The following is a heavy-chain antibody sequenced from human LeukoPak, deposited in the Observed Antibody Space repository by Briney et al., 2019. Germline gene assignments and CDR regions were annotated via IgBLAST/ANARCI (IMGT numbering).Heavy chain of an antibody. V-gene: IGHV4-59*01. CDR1: GGSISSYY. D-gene: IGHD3-10*01. CDR3: AKKMGRHMVREPTDY. J-gene: IGHJ4*02. Sequence: SETLSLTCTVSGGSISSYYWSWIRQPPGKGLEWIGYIYYSGSTNYNPSLKSRVTISVDTSKNQFSLKLSSVTAADTAVYCCAKKMGRHMVREPTDYWGQGTRVTVLS. CDR2: IYYSGST.